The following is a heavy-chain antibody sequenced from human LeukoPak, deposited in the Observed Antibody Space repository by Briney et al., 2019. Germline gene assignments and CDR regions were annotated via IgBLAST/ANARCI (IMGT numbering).Heavy chain of an antibody. J-gene: IGHJ4*02. CDR3: ARYDGYDLRY. V-gene: IGHV3-48*04. CDR2: ISTTGTTV. Sequence: GGSLRLSFAPPGSTSRTYTMTCVPQAPRKGLKWVSHISTTGTTVYYADAVKGRFTISRDNAKNSLYLEMNGLRAEDTAVYYCARYDGYDLRYWGQGTLVTVSS. D-gene: IGHD5-12*01. CDR1: GSTSRTYT.